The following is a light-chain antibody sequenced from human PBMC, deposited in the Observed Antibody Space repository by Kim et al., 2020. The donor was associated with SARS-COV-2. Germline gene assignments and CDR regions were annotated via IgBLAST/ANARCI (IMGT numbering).Light chain of an antibody. Sequence: EIVMTQSPATLSVSPGERATLSCRASESIGTNFAWYQQKPGQTPRLLIYGASTRVTGIPARCSGSGSATEFTLTISSLQSEDFAVYYWQKDNALLTFGGGTKVDIK. CDR3: QKDNALLT. CDR2: GAS. V-gene: IGKV3-15*01. CDR1: ESIGTN. J-gene: IGKJ4*01.